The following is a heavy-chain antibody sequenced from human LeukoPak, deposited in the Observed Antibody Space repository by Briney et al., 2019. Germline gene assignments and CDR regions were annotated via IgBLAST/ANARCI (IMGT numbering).Heavy chain of an antibody. CDR2: ISWNSGSI. D-gene: IGHD6-19*01. V-gene: IGHV3-9*01. Sequence: GGSLRLSCAASGFTFDDYAMHWVRQAPGKGLEWVSGISWNSGSIGYADSVKGRFTFSRDNAKNSLYLQMNSLRAEDTALYYCAKDSAGGSGWSPWGQGTLVTVSS. J-gene: IGHJ5*02. CDR3: AKDSAGGSGWSP. CDR1: GFTFDDYA.